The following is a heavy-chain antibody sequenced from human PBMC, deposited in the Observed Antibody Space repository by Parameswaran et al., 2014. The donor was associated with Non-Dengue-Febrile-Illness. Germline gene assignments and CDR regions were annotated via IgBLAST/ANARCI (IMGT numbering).Heavy chain of an antibody. CDR2: INHSGST. D-gene: IGHD3-10*01. V-gene: IGHV4-34*01. CDR1: GGSFSGYY. Sequence: SETLSLTCAVYGGSFSGYYWSWIRQPPGKGLEWIGEINHSGSTNYNPSLKSRVTISVDTSKNQFSLKLTSVTAADTAVYYCARGSKITMVRGVIGGGLYNWFDPWGQGTLVTVSS. CDR3: ARGSKITMVRGVIGGGLYNWFDP. J-gene: IGHJ5*02.